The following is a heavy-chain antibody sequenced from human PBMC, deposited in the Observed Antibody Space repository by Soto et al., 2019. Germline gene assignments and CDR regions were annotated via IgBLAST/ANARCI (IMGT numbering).Heavy chain of an antibody. CDR2: IYYSGST. CDR1: GGSISSSSYY. V-gene: IGHV4-39*01. Sequence: ETLSLTCTVSGGSISSSSYYWGWIRQPPGKGLEWIGSIYYSGSTYYNPSLKSRVTISVDTSKNQFSLKLSSVTAADTAVYYCATPGRNYYDSSGDPVRYWGQGTLVTVSS. CDR3: ATPGRNYYDSSGDPVRY. J-gene: IGHJ4*02. D-gene: IGHD3-22*01.